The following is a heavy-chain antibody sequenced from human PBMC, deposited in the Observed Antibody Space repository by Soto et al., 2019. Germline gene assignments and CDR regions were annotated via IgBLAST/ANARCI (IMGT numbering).Heavy chain of an antibody. V-gene: IGHV3-48*01. J-gene: IGHJ2*01. CDR1: GITISDRG. D-gene: IGHD4-17*01. Sequence: GGSLRLSCTASGITISDRGLNWVRQAPGKGLEWISYISRSSSDIYYADSVKGRFTISRDNAENSLYLQMNSLRAEDTAVYYCARDLTTVHWYFDLWGRGTLVTVSS. CDR2: ISRSSSDI. CDR3: ARDLTTVHWYFDL.